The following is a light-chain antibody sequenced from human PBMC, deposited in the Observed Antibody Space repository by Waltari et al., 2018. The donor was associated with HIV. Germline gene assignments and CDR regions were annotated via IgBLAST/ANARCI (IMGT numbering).Light chain of an antibody. CDR1: SSNIGKNF. CDR3: GTWDSSLSAYV. V-gene: IGLV1-51*02. CDR2: ETN. Sequence: QSVLTQPPSVSAAPGQKVTISCSGSSSNIGKNFVSWYQQLPGAAPKLLIYETNMRRAGIPDRCSGSKAGTSATLDITELQTGDEADYHCGTWDSSLSAYVFGSGTKVIVL. J-gene: IGLJ1*01.